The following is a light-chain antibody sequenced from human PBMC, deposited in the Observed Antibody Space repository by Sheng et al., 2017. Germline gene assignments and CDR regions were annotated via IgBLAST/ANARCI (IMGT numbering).Light chain of an antibody. V-gene: IGKV1-9*01. CDR3: QQLKSYPVT. CDR2: AAS. CDR1: QDISNY. Sequence: DIQLTQSPPFLSASVGDRVAITCRASQDISNYLAWYQQESGKAPKLLIYAASTLQSGVPSSFSGRGSGTEFTLTISSLQPEDFATYYCQQLKSYPVTFGGGTKVEIK. J-gene: IGKJ4*01.